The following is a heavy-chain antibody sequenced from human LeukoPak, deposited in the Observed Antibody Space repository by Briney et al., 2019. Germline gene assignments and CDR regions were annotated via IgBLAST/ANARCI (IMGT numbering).Heavy chain of an antibody. D-gene: IGHD5-24*01. CDR3: ARPSGMATITTGFDY. Sequence: GESPKISCKGSGYSFTSYWIGWVRQMPGKGLEWMGIIYPGDSDTRYSPSFQGQVTISADKSISTAYLQWSSLKASDTAMYYCARPSGMATITTGFDYWGQGTLVTVSS. CDR2: IYPGDSDT. V-gene: IGHV5-51*01. CDR1: GYSFTSYW. J-gene: IGHJ4*02.